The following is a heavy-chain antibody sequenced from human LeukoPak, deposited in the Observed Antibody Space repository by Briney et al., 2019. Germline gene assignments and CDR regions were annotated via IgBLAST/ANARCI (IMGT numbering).Heavy chain of an antibody. V-gene: IGHV4-61*02. Sequence: SQTLSLTCTVSGASINSGSYYWTWIRQPAGKGLEWIGRIYTTGSTSYNPSLKSRVTISLDTSKNQFSLKLRSVTAADTAVYYCARRGSGWSDWGQGTRVTVSS. CDR3: ARRGSGWSD. CDR1: GASINSGSYY. D-gene: IGHD6-19*01. CDR2: IYTTGST. J-gene: IGHJ4*02.